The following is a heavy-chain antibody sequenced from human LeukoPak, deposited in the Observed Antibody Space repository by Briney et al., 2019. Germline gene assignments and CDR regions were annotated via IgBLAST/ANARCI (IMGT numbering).Heavy chain of an antibody. J-gene: IGHJ4*02. V-gene: IGHV4-34*01. CDR1: GGSFNDYY. CDR2: VHHSGST. CDR3: ARGMYYYGSSGYWRGIQGDY. Sequence: SETLSLTCAVYGGSFNDYYWSWIRQPPGKGLEFIGQVHHSGSTNYNPSLRSRLTISADKSKNQFSLKLNSVTAADTAVYYCARGMYYYGSSGYWRGIQGDYWGQGTLVTVSS. D-gene: IGHD3-22*01.